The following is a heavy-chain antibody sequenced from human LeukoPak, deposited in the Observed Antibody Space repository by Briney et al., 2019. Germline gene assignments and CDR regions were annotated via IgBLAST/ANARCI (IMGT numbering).Heavy chain of an antibody. D-gene: IGHD3-16*01. CDR1: GGSVSSGSYY. CDR2: IYPGGSI. CDR3: TRDRGREGGFDS. Sequence: MPSETLSLTCTVSGGSVSSGSYYWSWIRQPPGKTFEWIAYIYPGGSIHYTPSLKSRVTISADTSKKHFSLKVRSVTAADTALYSCTRDRGREGGFDSWGQGTLVTVSS. J-gene: IGHJ4*02. V-gene: IGHV4-61*03.